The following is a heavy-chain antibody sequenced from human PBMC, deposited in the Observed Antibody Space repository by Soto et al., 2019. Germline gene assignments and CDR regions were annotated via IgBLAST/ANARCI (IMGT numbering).Heavy chain of an antibody. V-gene: IGHV3-23*01. CDR3: ARGFDYTNWFDP. D-gene: IGHD5-12*01. Sequence: HPGGSLRLSCAASGFTFSSYAMSWVRQAPGKGLEWVSAISDNGGNKYYADSVKGRFTISRDNSKNTLYLQMNSLRAEDTAVYYCARGFDYTNWFDPWGQGTLVTVSS. CDR1: GFTFSSYA. J-gene: IGHJ5*02. CDR2: ISDNGGNK.